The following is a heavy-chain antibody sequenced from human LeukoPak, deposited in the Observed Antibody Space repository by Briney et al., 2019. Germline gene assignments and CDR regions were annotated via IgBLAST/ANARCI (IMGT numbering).Heavy chain of an antibody. V-gene: IGHV3-21*01. CDR1: GFTFSLYS. CDR3: IRDFRSADL. Sequence: GGSLRLSCAASGFTFSLYSMNWVRQAPGKGLEWVSSISSSSTYIYYADSVKGRFTISRDNAKNTVYLEMNSLSVEDTATYYCIRDFRSADLWGQGTLVTVTS. J-gene: IGHJ5*02. CDR2: ISSSSTYI.